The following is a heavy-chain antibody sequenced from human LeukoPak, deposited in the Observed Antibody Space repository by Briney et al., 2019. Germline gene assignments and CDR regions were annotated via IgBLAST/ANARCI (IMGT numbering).Heavy chain of an antibody. CDR3: ARGQYSYGYPHFDY. J-gene: IGHJ4*02. D-gene: IGHD5-18*01. CDR2: INQDGGAK. CDR1: GFTFSSYW. Sequence: GGSLRLSCAAPGFTFSSYWMSWVRQAPGKGLEWVANINQDGGAKYYVDSAKGRFTISRDNAKNSVYLQMNSLRAEDTAVYYCARGQYSYGYPHFDYWGQGTLVPVSS. V-gene: IGHV3-7*01.